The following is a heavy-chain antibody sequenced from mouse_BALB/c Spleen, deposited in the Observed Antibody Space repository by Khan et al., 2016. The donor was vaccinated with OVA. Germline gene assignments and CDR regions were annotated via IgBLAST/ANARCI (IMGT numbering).Heavy chain of an antibody. D-gene: IGHD2-1*01. CDR1: GYSFTSGY. CDR3: ACELQGFAY. CDR2: ISYSGNT. J-gene: IGHJ3*01. V-gene: IGHV3-8*02. Sequence: EVQLQESGPSLVKPSQTLSLTCSVTGYSFTSGYWNWIRKLPGNKLEYMGYISYSGNTYYNPSLKSRISITRATSKNQNYLLLNTVPSEDTATYFCACELQGFAYWGQGTLVTVSA.